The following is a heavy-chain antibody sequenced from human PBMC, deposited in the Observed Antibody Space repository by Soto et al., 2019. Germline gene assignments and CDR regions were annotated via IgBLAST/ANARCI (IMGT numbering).Heavy chain of an antibody. CDR1: GFIFSNYW. Sequence: EVQLVESGGGLVQPGGSLRLSCATSGFIFSNYWMHWVRQAPGKGLVWVSRINTDGSSTSYADSVKGRFTMSRDNAKNTLYLQMNSLRAEDTAVYYRARGRYSYGPESYYYYGLDVWGRGTTVTVSS. CDR2: INTDGSST. D-gene: IGHD5-18*01. J-gene: IGHJ6*02. V-gene: IGHV3-74*01. CDR3: ARGRYSYGPESYYYYGLDV.